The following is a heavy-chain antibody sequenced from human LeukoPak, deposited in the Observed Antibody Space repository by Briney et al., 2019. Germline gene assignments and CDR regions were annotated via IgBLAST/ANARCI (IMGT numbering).Heavy chain of an antibody. CDR1: GGSISSSSYY. CDR2: IYYSGST. J-gene: IGHJ3*02. Sequence: KPSETLSLTCTVSGGSISSSSYYWGWIRQPPGKGLEWIGSIYYSGSTYYNPSLKSRVTIFVDTSKNQFSLKLSSVTAADTAVYYCARQTNDYIAFDIWGQGTMVTVSS. V-gene: IGHV4-39*01. CDR3: ARQTNDYIAFDI. D-gene: IGHD4-11*01.